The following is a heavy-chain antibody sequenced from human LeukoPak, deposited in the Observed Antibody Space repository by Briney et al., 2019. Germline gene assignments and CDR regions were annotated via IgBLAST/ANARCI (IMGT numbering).Heavy chain of an antibody. J-gene: IGHJ4*02. CDR2: ISAGGST. V-gene: IGHV3-23*01. Sequence: GGSLRLSCAASGFMFSSFSMSWVRHVPGKGLEWVSTISAGGSTYYADSVKGRFTIYRDNYKNTLFLQMNSLRAEDTAIYYCAKRPAAVRGVIPYLDYWGQGTLVTVSS. D-gene: IGHD3-10*02. CDR1: GFMFSSFS. CDR3: AKRPAAVRGVIPYLDY.